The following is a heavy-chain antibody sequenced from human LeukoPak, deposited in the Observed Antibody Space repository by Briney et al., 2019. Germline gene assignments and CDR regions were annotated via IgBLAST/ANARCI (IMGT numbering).Heavy chain of an antibody. D-gene: IGHD3-22*01. CDR3: ARGGVGVLYYDSSGYPKPFDY. Sequence: PSETLSLTCAVYGGSFSGYYWSWIRQPPGKGLEWIGEINHSGSTNYNPSLESRVTISVDTSKNQFSLKLSSVTAADTAVYYCARGGVGVLYYDSSGYPKPFDYWGQGTLVTVSS. V-gene: IGHV4-34*01. CDR2: INHSGST. CDR1: GGSFSGYY. J-gene: IGHJ4*02.